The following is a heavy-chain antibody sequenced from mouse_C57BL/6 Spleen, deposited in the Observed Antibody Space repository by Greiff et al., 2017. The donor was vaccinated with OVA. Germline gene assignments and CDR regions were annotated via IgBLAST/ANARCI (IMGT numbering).Heavy chain of an antibody. Sequence: VQLQESGAELVRPGASVKLSCTASGFNIKDYYMHWVKQRPEQGLEWIGRIDPEDGDTDYAPKFQGKATMTADTSSNTAYLQLSSLTSEDAAVYYCTTNSITTVADYWGQGTTLTVSS. V-gene: IGHV14-1*01. D-gene: IGHD1-1*01. J-gene: IGHJ2*01. CDR2: IDPEDGDT. CDR3: TTNSITTVADY. CDR1: GFNIKDYY.